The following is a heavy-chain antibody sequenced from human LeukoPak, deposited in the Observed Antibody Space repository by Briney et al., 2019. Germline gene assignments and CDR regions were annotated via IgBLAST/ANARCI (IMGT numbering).Heavy chain of an antibody. CDR3: ARGYCGSTSCSLGSLYYYYYGMDV. CDR2: ISYDGSNK. V-gene: IGHV3-30-3*01. Sequence: GGSLRLSCAASGFTFSSYAMHWVRQAPGKGLEWVAVISYDGSNKYYADSPKGRFTISRDNSKNTLYLQMNSLRAEDTAVYYCARGYCGSTSCSLGSLYYYYYGMDVWGQGTTVTVSS. CDR1: GFTFSSYA. D-gene: IGHD2-2*01. J-gene: IGHJ6*02.